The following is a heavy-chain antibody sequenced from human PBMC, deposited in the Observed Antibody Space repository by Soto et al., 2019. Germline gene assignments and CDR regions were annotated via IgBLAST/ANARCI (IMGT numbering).Heavy chain of an antibody. CDR1: GYTFTSYD. D-gene: IGHD6-19*01. CDR2: MNPNSGNT. J-gene: IGHJ5*02. V-gene: IGHV1-8*01. CDR3: ARTPQYSSGWYYSPWFDP. Sequence: ASVKVSCKASGYTFTSYDINWVRQATGQGLEWMGWMNPNSGNTGYAQKFQGRVTMTRNTSISTAYMELSSLRSEDTAVYYCARTPQYSSGWYYSPWFDPWGQGTLVTVSS.